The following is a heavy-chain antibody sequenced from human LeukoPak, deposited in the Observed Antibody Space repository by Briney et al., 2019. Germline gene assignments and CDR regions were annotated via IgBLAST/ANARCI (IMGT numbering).Heavy chain of an antibody. CDR3: AKDKTGDGYNWDAFDI. D-gene: IGHD5-24*01. CDR2: ISNSGSVV. V-gene: IGHV3-48*03. CDR1: GFTFSRYE. J-gene: IGHJ3*02. Sequence: PGGSLRLSCAASGFTFSRYEMNWVRQPPGKGLEWVSYISNSGSVVYYADSVKGRFTISRDNAKNSVYQQMNSLRAEDTALYYCAKDKTGDGYNWDAFDIWGQGTMVTVSS.